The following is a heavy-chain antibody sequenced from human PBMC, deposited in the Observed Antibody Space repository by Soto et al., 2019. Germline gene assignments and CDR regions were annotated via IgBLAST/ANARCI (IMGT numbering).Heavy chain of an antibody. Sequence: PGESLKISCKGSGYSFTSYWISWVRQMPGKGLEWMGRIDPSDSYTNYSPSFQGHVTISADKSISTAYLQWSSLKASDTAMYYCASYTVSSSSLYYYYGMDVWGQGTTVTVSS. CDR1: GYSFTSYW. J-gene: IGHJ6*02. V-gene: IGHV5-10-1*01. CDR3: ASYTVSSSSLYYYYGMDV. CDR2: IDPSDSYT. D-gene: IGHD6-6*01.